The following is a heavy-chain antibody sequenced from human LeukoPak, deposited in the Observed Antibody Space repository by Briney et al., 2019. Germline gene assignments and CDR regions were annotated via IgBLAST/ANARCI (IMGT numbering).Heavy chain of an antibody. CDR2: ISAYNYNT. J-gene: IGHJ4*02. V-gene: IGHV1-18*01. CDR1: GYMFSDYG. Sequence: ASVKVSCKASGYMFSDYGISWVRQAPGQGLEWMGWISAYNYNTNYAQKFQDRVIMTTDTSTNTAYMELGSLRFDDTAVYYCARDRGSLAVGDSRTSAYWGQGTLVTVSS. D-gene: IGHD6-19*01. CDR3: ARDRGSLAVGDSRTSAY.